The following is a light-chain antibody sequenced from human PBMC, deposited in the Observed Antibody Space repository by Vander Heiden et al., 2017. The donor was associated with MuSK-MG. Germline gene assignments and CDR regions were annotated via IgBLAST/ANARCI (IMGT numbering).Light chain of an antibody. CDR3: QQTNSFPIT. Sequence: DIQMTQSPSSVSASVGDRVVITCRASRGIANWLAWYQQKPGKAPRLLISTASTLQTGVPSRFSGSGSGTDLTLTINDLQPDDFATYFCQQTNSFPITFGQGTRLEIK. J-gene: IGKJ5*01. CDR2: TAS. V-gene: IGKV1-12*01. CDR1: RGIANW.